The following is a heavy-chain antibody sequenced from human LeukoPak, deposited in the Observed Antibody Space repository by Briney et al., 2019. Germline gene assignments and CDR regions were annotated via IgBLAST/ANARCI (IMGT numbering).Heavy chain of an antibody. V-gene: IGHV1-18*01. Sequence: GASVKVSCKASGYTFTSYGISWVRQAPGQGLEWMGWISAYNGNTNYAQKLQGRVTMTTDTSTSTAYMELRSLRSDDTAVYYCASSERWLQGGILDYWGQGTLVTVSS. CDR1: GYTFTSYG. J-gene: IGHJ4*02. CDR3: ASSERWLQGGILDY. CDR2: ISAYNGNT. D-gene: IGHD5-24*01.